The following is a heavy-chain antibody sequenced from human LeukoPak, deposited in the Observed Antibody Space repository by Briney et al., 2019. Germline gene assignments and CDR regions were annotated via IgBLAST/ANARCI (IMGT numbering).Heavy chain of an antibody. CDR3: VRGPYGSSISNWFDP. J-gene: IGHJ5*02. CDR2: IYYGGST. D-gene: IGHD3-10*01. Sequence: SETLSLTCTVSGGSISSYYWSWIRQPPGKGLEWIGYIYYGGSTNYNPSLKSRVTISVDTSNNQFSLKRSSVTAADTAVYYCVRGPYGSSISNWFDPWGRGALVIVSS. V-gene: IGHV4-59*01. CDR1: GGSISSYY.